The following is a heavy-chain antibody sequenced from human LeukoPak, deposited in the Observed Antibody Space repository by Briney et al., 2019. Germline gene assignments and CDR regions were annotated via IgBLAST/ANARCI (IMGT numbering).Heavy chain of an antibody. CDR2: FEPEEGEHGET. D-gene: IGHD1-1*01. J-gene: IGHJ3*01. V-gene: IGHV1-24*01. Sequence: ASVKVSCRVSGYSLSDLSIHWVRHVPGKGLEWMGGFEPEEGEHGETIYAQKFEGRLTLTEDTATDTAYMELVSLTSADTAVYYCATDRLEIYALHTWGQGTVVTVSS. CDR1: GYSLSDLS. CDR3: ATDRLEIYALHT.